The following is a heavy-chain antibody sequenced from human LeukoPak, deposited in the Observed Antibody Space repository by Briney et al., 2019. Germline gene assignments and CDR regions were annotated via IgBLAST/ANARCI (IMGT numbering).Heavy chain of an antibody. J-gene: IGHJ4*02. CDR2: ISYDGSNK. CDR3: ARTPLLPGELLGGPYFDY. V-gene: IGHV3-30-3*01. CDR1: GFTFSSYA. Sequence: GGSLRLSCAASGFTFSSYAMHWVRQAPGKGLEWVAVISYDGSNKYYADSVKGRFTISRDNSKNTLYLQMNSLRAEDTAVYYCARTPLLPGELLGGPYFDYWGQGTLVTVSS. D-gene: IGHD1-26*01.